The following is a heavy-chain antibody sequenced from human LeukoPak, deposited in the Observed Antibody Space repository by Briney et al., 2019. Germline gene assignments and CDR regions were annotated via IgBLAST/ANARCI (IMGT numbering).Heavy chain of an antibody. CDR1: GFTFSSYA. D-gene: IGHD6-19*01. Sequence: GGSLRLSCAASGFTFSSYAMHWVRQAPGKGLEWVSVISYDGSNKYYADSVKGRFTISRDNSKNTLYLQMNSLRAEDTAVYYCARDRRGSGWPFNWFDPWGQGTLVTASS. CDR3: ARDRRGSGWPFNWFDP. CDR2: ISYDGSNK. J-gene: IGHJ5*02. V-gene: IGHV3-30*04.